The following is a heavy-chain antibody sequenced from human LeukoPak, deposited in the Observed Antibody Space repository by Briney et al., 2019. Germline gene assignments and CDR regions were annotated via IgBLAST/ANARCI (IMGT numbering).Heavy chain of an antibody. V-gene: IGHV4-31*03. D-gene: IGHD5-24*01. J-gene: IGHJ4*02. CDR3: ARGRVRDGYNYGY. CDR1: GGSISSGGYY. CDR2: IYYSGST. Sequence: TLSLTCTVSGGSISSGGYYWSWIRQHPGKGLEWIGYIYYSGSTYYNPSLKSRVTISVDTSKNQFSLKLSSVTAADTAVYYCARGRVRDGYNYGYWGQGTLVTVSS.